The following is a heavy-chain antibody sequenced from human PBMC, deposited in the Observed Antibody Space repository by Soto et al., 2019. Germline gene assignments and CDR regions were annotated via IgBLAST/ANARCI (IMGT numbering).Heavy chain of an antibody. CDR2: IHHSGSA. D-gene: IGHD1-7*01. Sequence: QVQLQESGPGLVRPSGTLSLTCAVSGGSISSTNWWSWVRQTPGRGLEWIAEIHHSGSANYNPSPKSRVTISVDKSKNHFSRKLGSVTAADTAVYHCARYSALSGTYYFDYWGQGTLVTVSS. CDR3: ARYSALSGTYYFDY. J-gene: IGHJ4*02. CDR1: GGSISSTNW. V-gene: IGHV4-4*02.